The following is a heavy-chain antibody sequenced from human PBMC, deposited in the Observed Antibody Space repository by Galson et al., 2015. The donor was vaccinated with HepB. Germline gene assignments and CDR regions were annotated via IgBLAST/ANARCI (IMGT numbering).Heavy chain of an antibody. V-gene: IGHV3-11*06. CDR1: GFTFSDYY. CDR2: ISSTAIYT. Sequence: SLRLSCAASGFTFSDYYMSWIRQAPGKGLEWLSYISSTAIYTNYADSVKGRFTTSRDNVKNSVFLQMNSLRADDTAVYFCARVAHSDYGDHAHFDYWGQGALVTVSS. CDR3: ARVAHSDYGDHAHFDY. J-gene: IGHJ4*02. D-gene: IGHD4-17*01.